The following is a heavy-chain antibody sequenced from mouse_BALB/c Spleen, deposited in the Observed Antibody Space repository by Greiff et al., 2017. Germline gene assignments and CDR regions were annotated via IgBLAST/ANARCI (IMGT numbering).Heavy chain of an antibody. CDR1: GFTFSSYA. Sequence: DVKLVESGGGLVKPGGSLKLSCAASGFTFSSYAMSWVRQTPEKRLEWVATISSGGSYTYYPDSVKGRFTISRDNAKNTLYLQMSSLRSEDTAMYYCARMDRYDVGDYWGQGTSVTVSS. V-gene: IGHV5-9-3*01. CDR2: ISSGGSYT. D-gene: IGHD2-14*01. J-gene: IGHJ4*01. CDR3: ARMDRYDVGDY.